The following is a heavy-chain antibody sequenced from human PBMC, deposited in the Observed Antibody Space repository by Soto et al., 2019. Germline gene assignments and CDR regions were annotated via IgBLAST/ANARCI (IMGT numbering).Heavy chain of an antibody. CDR2: INADNSNT. CDR3: ARDHRKNVVMVPAPYYYYYMDV. D-gene: IGHD2-2*01. Sequence: ASVKVSCKTSGYSLTAYAMHWVRQAPGRSLEPMGWINADNSNTKVSERFQGRVTMTTDTSTTTAYMELRHLTSDDTAVYYCARDHRKNVVMVPAPYYYYYMDVWGKGTTVTVSS. J-gene: IGHJ6*03. V-gene: IGHV1-3*01. CDR1: GYSLTAYA.